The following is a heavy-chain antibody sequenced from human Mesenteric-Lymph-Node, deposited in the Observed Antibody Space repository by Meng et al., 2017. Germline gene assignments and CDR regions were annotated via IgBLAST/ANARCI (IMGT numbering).Heavy chain of an antibody. D-gene: IGHD6-19*01. CDR3: ARVSSGWDYFDY. CDR2: IYYSGST. CDR1: GGSVSSGGYY. V-gene: IGHV4-31*03. Sequence: VHLQESGPGLVKPSQPLSLTCTVSGGSVSSGGYYWTWIRQHPGKGLEWFGHIYYSGSTFYNPSLKRRVIISIDTSKNQFSLNLRSVTAADTAVYYCARVSSGWDYFDYWGQGTLVTVSS. J-gene: IGHJ4*02.